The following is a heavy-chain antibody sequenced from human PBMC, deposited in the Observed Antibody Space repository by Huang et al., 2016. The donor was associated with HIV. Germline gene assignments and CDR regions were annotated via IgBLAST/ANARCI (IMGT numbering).Heavy chain of an antibody. CDR1: GYTFTDSN. CDR3: ARDWSFGSSTSPAD. J-gene: IGHJ4*02. D-gene: IGHD6-6*01. Sequence: QVQLVQSGAEVKNPGASVRVSCKASGYTFTDSNIHWVRQAPGKGLELVGRINPKRGGTIYAQRFQGRITMTRDTTISTVHMDLRRIQSDDTAVYFCARDWSFGSSTSPADWGQGTLVTVSS. V-gene: IGHV1-2*02. CDR2: INPKRGGT.